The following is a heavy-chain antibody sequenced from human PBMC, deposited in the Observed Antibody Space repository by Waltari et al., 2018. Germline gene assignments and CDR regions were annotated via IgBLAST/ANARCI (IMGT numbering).Heavy chain of an antibody. CDR3: LGGAGWLTDY. J-gene: IGHJ4*02. V-gene: IGHV3-74*03. Sequence: EVQLVESGGDLVQPGGSLRLSCGASGSAFRSYWMQWVRQVPGKGLVWVSLINSDGSNTEYADSVKGRFTISRDNAKNSLYLQMNSLRVEDTAVYYCLGGAGWLTDYWGQGTLVTVSS. CDR2: INSDGSNT. CDR1: GSAFRSYW. D-gene: IGHD2-15*01.